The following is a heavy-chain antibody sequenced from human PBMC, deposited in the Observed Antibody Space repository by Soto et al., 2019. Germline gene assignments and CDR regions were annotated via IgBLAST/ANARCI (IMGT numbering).Heavy chain of an antibody. V-gene: IGHV1-46*01. D-gene: IGHD3-3*01. CDR3: ARDRPVFGVVGVFAP. CDR1: GYTFTSYY. CDR2: INPSGGST. Sequence: QVQLVQSGAEVKKPGASVKVSCKASGYTFTSYYMHWVRQAPGQGLEWMGIINPSGGSTSYAQKFQGRVTMTRDTSTSTVCMELSSLRSEDTAVYYCARDRPVFGVVGVFAPWGQGTLVTVSS. J-gene: IGHJ5*02.